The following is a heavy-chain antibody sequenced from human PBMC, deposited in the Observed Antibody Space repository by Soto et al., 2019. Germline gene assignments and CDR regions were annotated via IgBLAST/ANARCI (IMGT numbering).Heavy chain of an antibody. CDR1: GGTFSSYA. J-gene: IGHJ6*02. CDR2: IIPIFGTA. Sequence: SVKVSCKASGGTFSSYAISWVRQAPGQGLEWMGGIIPIFGTANYAQKFQGRVTITADKSTSTAYMELSSLRSEDTAVYYCARGQIVVVVAATYGMDVWGQGTTVTVSS. V-gene: IGHV1-69*06. CDR3: ARGQIVVVVAATYGMDV. D-gene: IGHD2-15*01.